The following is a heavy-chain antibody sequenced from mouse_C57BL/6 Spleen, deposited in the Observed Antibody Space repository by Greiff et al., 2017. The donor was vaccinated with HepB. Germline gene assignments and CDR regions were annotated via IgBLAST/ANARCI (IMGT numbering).Heavy chain of an antibody. CDR3: ARYFVRYFDV. CDR2: IDPSDSYT. Sequence: QVQLQQPGAELVMPGASVKLSCKASGYTFTSYWMHWVKQRPGQGLEWIGEIDPSDSYTNYNQKFKGKSTLTVDKSSSTAYMQLSSLTSEDSAVHYCARYFVRYFDVWGTGTTVTVSS. J-gene: IGHJ1*03. V-gene: IGHV1-69*01. CDR1: GYTFTSYW.